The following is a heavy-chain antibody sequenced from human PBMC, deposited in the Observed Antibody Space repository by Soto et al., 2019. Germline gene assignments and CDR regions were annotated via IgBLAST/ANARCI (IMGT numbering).Heavy chain of an antibody. D-gene: IGHD3-10*01. CDR1: GFTFSSYG. J-gene: IGHJ4*02. CDR3: ARERLLWFGELSGSYYFDY. V-gene: IGHV3-33*01. CDR2: IWYDGSNK. Sequence: GGSLRLSCAASGFTFSSYGMHWVRQAPGKGLEWVAVIWYDGSNKYYADSVKGRFTISRDNSKNTLYLQMNSLRAEDTAVYYCARERLLWFGELSGSYYFDYWGQGTLVTVSS.